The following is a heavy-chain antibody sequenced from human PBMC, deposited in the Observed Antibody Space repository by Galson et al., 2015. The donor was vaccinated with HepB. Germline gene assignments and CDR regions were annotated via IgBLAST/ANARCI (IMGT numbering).Heavy chain of an antibody. Sequence: SVKVSCKASGGTFSSYAISWVRQAPGQGLEWMGGIIPIFGTANYAQKFQGRVTITADESTSTAYMELSSLRSEDTAVYYCARAGVMITFGAPRGWFDPWGQGTLVTVSS. V-gene: IGHV1-69*13. CDR3: ARAGVMITFGAPRGWFDP. CDR1: GGTFSSYA. D-gene: IGHD3-16*01. CDR2: IIPIFGTA. J-gene: IGHJ5*02.